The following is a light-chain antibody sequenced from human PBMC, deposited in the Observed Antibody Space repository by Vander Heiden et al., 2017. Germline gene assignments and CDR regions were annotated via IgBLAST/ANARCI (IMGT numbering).Light chain of an antibody. J-gene: IGLJ1*01. CDR1: NIGSTS. V-gene: IGLV3-21*02. CDR3: EVWDKDV. CDR2: EDS. Sequence: SHLLPKPPPVPGAPGPPARITCVGNNIGSTSVHWYQQKPGQAPVLVVYEDSDRASGIPERFSGANSGNTATLTISRVEAGDEADYYCEVWDKDVFGTGTKVTVL.